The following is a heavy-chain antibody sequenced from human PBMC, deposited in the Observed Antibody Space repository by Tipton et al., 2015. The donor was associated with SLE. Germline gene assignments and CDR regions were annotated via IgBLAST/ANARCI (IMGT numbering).Heavy chain of an antibody. D-gene: IGHD3-22*01. CDR2: IKQGGSEK. CDR1: GFTFSGSA. V-gene: IGHV3-7*01. J-gene: IGHJ4*02. Sequence: QLVQSGGGLVQPGGSLKLSCAASGFTFSGSAMHWVRQAPGKGLEWVANIKQGGSEKYYVDSVKGRFTISRDNDKNSLYLQMNSLRAEDTAVYYCARDVLGSYYDSSGSDYWGQGSLVTVSS. CDR3: ARDVLGSYYDSSGSDY.